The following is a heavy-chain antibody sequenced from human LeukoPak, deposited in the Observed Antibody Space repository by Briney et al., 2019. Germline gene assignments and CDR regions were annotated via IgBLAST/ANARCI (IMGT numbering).Heavy chain of an antibody. CDR1: GGSISSYY. CDR3: ARDGSNFYQNYYFEY. V-gene: IGHV4-59*01. J-gene: IGHJ4*01. CDR2: IYYSGST. Sequence: SETLSLTCTVSGGSISSYYWSWIRQPPGKGLEWIGYIYYSGSTNYNPSLKSRVTISVDTSKNQFSLKLSSVTAADTAVYYCARDGSNFYQNYYFEYWGQEPWSPSPQ. D-gene: IGHD2/OR15-2a*01.